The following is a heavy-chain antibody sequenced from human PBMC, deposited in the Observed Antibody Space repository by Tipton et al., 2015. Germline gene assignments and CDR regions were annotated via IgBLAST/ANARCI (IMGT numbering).Heavy chain of an antibody. CDR3: ARRGKRGYSYGPFDY. V-gene: IGHV4-4*02. CDR1: GGSISSSNW. J-gene: IGHJ4*02. CDR2: IYHSGST. D-gene: IGHD5-18*01. Sequence: TLSLTCAVSGGSISSSNWWSWVRQPPGKGLEWIGEIYHSGSTNYNPSLKSRVTISVDKSKNQFSLELSSVTAADTAVYYCARRGKRGYSYGPFDYWGQGTLVTVSS.